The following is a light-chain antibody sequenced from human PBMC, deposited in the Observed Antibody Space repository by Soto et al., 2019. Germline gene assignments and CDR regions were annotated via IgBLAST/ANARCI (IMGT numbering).Light chain of an antibody. V-gene: IGKV3-11*01. Sequence: EVVLTQSQATLSLSPGERATLSCLASESVFGYLAWYQHKPGQAPRLLIYDASNRATGVPARFSGSGSGTDFTLTISSLEPEDFAVYYCQQRYRWPPITFGQGTRLEI. J-gene: IGKJ5*01. CDR2: DAS. CDR3: QQRYRWPPIT. CDR1: ESVFGY.